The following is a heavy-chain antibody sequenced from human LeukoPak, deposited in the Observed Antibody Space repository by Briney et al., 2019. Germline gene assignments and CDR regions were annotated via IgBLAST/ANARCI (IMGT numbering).Heavy chain of an antibody. CDR3: ARVHGDYAWRYYFDY. CDR1: GGSISSFY. J-gene: IGHJ4*02. D-gene: IGHD4-17*01. CDR2: VDSSGST. V-gene: IGHV4-59*01. Sequence: SETLSLTCTVSGGSISSFYWTWIRQPPGKGLEWVGYVDSSGSTHYNPSLKSRVTVPLDTPKNQFSLELSSVTAADTAVYYCARVHGDYAWRYYFDYWGQGTLVTVSS.